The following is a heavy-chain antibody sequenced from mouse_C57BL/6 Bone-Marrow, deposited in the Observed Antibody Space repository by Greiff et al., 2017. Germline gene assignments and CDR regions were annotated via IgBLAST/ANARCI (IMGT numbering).Heavy chain of an antibody. J-gene: IGHJ2*01. D-gene: IGHD2-2*01. V-gene: IGHV1-81*01. Sequence: QVQLKESGAELARPGASVKLSCKASGYTFTSYGISWVKQRTGQGLEWIGEIYPRSGNTYYNEKFKGKAPLTADKSSSTAYMELRSLTSEDAAVYFCARLWFRNYFDYWGQGTTLTVSS. CDR3: ARLWFRNYFDY. CDR2: IYPRSGNT. CDR1: GYTFTSYG.